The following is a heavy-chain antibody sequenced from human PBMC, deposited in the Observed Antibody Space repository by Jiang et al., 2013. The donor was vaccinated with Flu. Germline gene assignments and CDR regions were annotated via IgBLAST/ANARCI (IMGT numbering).Heavy chain of an antibody. CDR1: GGTFSSYA. D-gene: IGHD4-17*01. CDR2: IIPIFGTA. CDR3: ARGSYGDYSLHYYYGMDV. V-gene: IGHV1-69*01. Sequence: QSGAEVKKPGSSVKVSCKASGGTFSSYAISWVRQAPGQGLEWMGGIIPIFGTANYAQKFQGRVTITADESTSTAYMELSSLRSEDTAVYYCARGSYGDYSLHYYYGMDVWGQGATVTVSS. J-gene: IGHJ6*02.